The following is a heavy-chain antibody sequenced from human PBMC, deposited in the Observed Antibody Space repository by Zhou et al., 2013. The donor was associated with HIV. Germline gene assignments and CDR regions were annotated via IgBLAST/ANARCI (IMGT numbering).Heavy chain of an antibody. CDR3: VRDLGATQSWFDAFDI. J-gene: IGHJ3*02. V-gene: IGHV1-46*01. D-gene: IGHD3-10*01. CDR1: GYTLADLA. Sequence: QVQLLQSGAEVKPPGASVKVSCKVFGYTLADLAIHWVRLPPGQGLEWMGTINPSGGSTTYAQKFQGRLTLIRDTSTTTVYMELSSLRSEDTAVYYCVRDLGATQSWFDAFDIWGQGTVGHRLF. CDR2: INPSGGST.